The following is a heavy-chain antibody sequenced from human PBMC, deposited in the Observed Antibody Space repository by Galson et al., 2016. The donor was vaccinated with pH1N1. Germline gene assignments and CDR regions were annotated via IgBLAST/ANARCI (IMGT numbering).Heavy chain of an antibody. V-gene: IGHV3-23*01. CDR1: GFTFSTYA. Sequence: SLRLSCAASGFTFSTYAMSWVRQAPGKGLEWVSSFDGSGGSTYYADSVKGRFTISRDNSKNTLYLQLNSLRAEDTAVYFCANGRDYYDSSVYYPSGWFDPWGQGTLVTVSS. J-gene: IGHJ5*02. D-gene: IGHD3-22*01. CDR3: ANGRDYYDSSVYYPSGWFDP. CDR2: FDGSGGST.